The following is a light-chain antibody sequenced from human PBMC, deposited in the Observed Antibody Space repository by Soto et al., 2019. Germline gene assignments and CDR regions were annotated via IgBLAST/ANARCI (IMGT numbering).Light chain of an antibody. CDR3: LQVDVYPWT. V-gene: IGKV1-9*01. Sequence: IHLTQSPSSLSASVGARVTITGRASQGIRTYLAWYQQKPGKAPKLLIYSASTLQSGVPSRFSGSGSGTDFTLTISSLQPEDFATYYCLQVDVYPWTVGPVTQVEIK. CDR2: SAS. J-gene: IGKJ1*01. CDR1: QGIRTY.